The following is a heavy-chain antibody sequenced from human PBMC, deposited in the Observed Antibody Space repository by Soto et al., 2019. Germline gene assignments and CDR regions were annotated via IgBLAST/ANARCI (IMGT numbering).Heavy chain of an antibody. CDR2: IYPGDSDT. D-gene: IGHD2-15*01. V-gene: IGHV5-51*03. J-gene: IGHJ6*02. Sequence: GESLKISCKGSGYSFTSYWISWVRQMPGKGLEWMGIIYPGDSDTRYSPSFQGQVTISADKSISTAYLQWSSLKASDTDMYYCARLNSATPTGTPSGMDVWGHVTTVTLSS. CDR1: GYSFTSYW. CDR3: ARLNSATPTGTPSGMDV.